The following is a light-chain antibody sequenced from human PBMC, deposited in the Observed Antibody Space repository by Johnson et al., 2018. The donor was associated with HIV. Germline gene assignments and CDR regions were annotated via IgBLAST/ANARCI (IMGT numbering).Light chain of an antibody. V-gene: IGLV1-51*01. CDR2: DNN. CDR3: GTWDTSLSAGYV. Sequence: QSVLTQPPSVSAAPGQRVSISCSGSSSNIGNNYVSWYQQVPGTAPKLLIYDNNKRPTGIPDRFSGSKSGTSATLGITALQTGDEADYYCGTWDTSLSAGYVFGTVTKVTV. CDR1: SSNIGNNY. J-gene: IGLJ1*01.